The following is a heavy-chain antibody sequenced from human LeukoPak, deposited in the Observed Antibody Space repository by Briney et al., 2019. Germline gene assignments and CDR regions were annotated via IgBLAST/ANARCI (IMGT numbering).Heavy chain of an antibody. D-gene: IGHD1-14*01. V-gene: IGHV1-8*01. CDR2: MNPNSGNT. CDR1: GYTFTSYD. J-gene: IGHJ4*02. Sequence: GASVKVSCKASGYTFTSYDINWVRQATGQGLEWMGWMNPNSGNTGYAQKFQGRVTMTRNTSISTAYMELSSLRSEDTAVYYCARSTSAFSPYNYWGQGTLVTVSS. CDR3: ARSTSAFSPYNY.